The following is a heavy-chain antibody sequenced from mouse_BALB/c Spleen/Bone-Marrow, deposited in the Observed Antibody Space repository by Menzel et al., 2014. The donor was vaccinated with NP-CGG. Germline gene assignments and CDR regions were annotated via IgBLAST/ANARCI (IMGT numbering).Heavy chain of an antibody. V-gene: IGHV1-19*01. CDR2: VNPYNGGT. CDR1: GYTFTDYY. CDR3: ARGSYYGSSYWFAY. Sequence: DVQLQESGPELVKPGASVKMSCKASGYTFTDYYMDWVKQSHGESFEWIGRVNPYNGGTGYNQKFKGKATLTVDKSSSTAYMELNSLTSEDSAVYYCARGSYYGSSYWFAYWGQGTLVTVSA. D-gene: IGHD1-1*01. J-gene: IGHJ3*01.